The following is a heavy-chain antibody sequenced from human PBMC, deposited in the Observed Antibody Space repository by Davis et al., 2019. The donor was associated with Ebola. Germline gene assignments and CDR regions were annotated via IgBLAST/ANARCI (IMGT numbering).Heavy chain of an antibody. CDR2: ISSGGGAP. D-gene: IGHD1-26*01. J-gene: IGHJ4*02. CDR3: AKQRGVGAIDYDY. V-gene: IGHV3-23*01. Sequence: GGSLRLSCAASGFTFSSYAMHWVRQAPGKGLEWVSDISSGGGAPYYADSVKGRFTTFRDNPKNTLYLQMNSLRADDTAVYYCAKQRGVGAIDYDYWGRGTVVRLL. CDR1: GFTFSSYA.